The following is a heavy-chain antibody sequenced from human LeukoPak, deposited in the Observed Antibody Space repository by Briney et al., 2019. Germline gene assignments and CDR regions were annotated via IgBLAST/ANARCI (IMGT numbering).Heavy chain of an antibody. CDR3: AKAKTGESYYFDY. V-gene: IGHV3-53*05. CDR2: IYSGGST. D-gene: IGHD7-27*01. Sequence: TGGSLRLSCAASGFTVSSNYMSWVRQAPGKGLEWVSVIYSGGSTYYADSVKGRFTISRDNSKNTLYLQMNSLRAEDTAVYYCAKAKTGESYYFDYWGQGTLVTVSS. CDR1: GFTVSSNY. J-gene: IGHJ4*02.